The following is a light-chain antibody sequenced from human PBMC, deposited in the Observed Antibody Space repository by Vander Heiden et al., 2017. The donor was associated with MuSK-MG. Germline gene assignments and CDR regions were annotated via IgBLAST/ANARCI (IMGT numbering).Light chain of an antibody. J-gene: IGKJ4*01. CDR3: MQALQTPT. CDR2: LGS. CDR1: QSLLHSNGYNY. V-gene: IGKV2-28*01. Sequence: DIVMTQSPLSLPVTPGEPASISCRSSQSLLHSNGYNYLDWYLQKPGQSPQLQIYLGSNRASGVPDRFSGSGPGTDFTLKISRVEAEDVGVYYCMQALQTPTFGGGTKVEIK.